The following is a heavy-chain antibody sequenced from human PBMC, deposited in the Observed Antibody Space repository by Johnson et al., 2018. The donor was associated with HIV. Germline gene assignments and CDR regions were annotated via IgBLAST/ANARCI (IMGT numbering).Heavy chain of an antibody. CDR1: GFTVSSNY. D-gene: IGHD3-10*01. CDR2: MYSGGST. CDR3: AREHVGAFDI. Sequence: VQLVESGGGLVQPGGSLRLSCAASGFTVSSNYMSWVRQAPGKGLEWVSVMYSGGSTYYADSVKGRFTSSRDNSKNTLYLQMNSLRAEDTAVYYCAREHVGAFDIWGQGTMVTVSS. J-gene: IGHJ3*02. V-gene: IGHV3-53*01.